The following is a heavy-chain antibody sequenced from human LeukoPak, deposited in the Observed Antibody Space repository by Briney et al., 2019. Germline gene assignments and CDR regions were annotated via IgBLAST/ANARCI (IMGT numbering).Heavy chain of an antibody. V-gene: IGHV1-2*02. D-gene: IGHD6-19*01. CDR2: INPNSGGT. J-gene: IGHJ4*02. Sequence: ASVRVSCKASGYTFTGYYMHWVRQAPGQGLEWMGWINPNSGGTNYAQKFQGRVTMTRDTSISTAYMELSRLRSDETAVYYCARELYSSGWYYWGQGTLVTVSS. CDR3: ARELYSSGWYY. CDR1: GYTFTGYY.